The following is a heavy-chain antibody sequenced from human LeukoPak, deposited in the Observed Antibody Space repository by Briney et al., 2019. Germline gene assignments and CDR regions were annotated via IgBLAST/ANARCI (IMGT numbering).Heavy chain of an antibody. CDR2: IYNSGST. Sequence: SETLSLTCTVFGGSISSSSYYWGWIRQPPGKGLEWIGSIYNSGSTYYNPSLKSRVTISVDTSKNQFSLELSSVTAADTAVYYCTFNLGSGSYAFDIWGQGTLVTVSS. CDR3: TFNLGSGSYAFDI. D-gene: IGHD3-10*01. J-gene: IGHJ3*02. V-gene: IGHV4-39*07. CDR1: GGSISSSSYY.